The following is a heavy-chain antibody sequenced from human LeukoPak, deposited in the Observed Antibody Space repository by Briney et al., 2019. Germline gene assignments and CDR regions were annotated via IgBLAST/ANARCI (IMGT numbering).Heavy chain of an antibody. J-gene: IGHJ4*02. CDR3: AKDHTTMVTSLNYGGNSAFDY. Sequence: GGSLRLSCAASGFTFSTYAMHWVRQAPGKGLEWGAVIPYDGSNKYYADSVKGRFTISRDNSKNTLYLQMNSLRAEDTAVYYCAKDHTTMVTSLNYGGNSAFDYWGQGTLVTVSS. D-gene: IGHD4-23*01. CDR2: IPYDGSNK. V-gene: IGHV3-30*04. CDR1: GFTFSTYA.